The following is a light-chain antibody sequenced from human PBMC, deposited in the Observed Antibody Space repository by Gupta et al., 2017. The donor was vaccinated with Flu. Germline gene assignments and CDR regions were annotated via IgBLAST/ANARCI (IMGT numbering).Light chain of an antibody. Sequence: PSSLSASVGDRVTITCRASQSISSYLNWHQQKPGKAPKLLIYAASSLQSGVASRFSGSGSGTDFTLTISMLQPEDFATYYCQQNDSTPRTFGQGTKVEIK. CDR3: QQNDSTPRT. CDR2: AAS. J-gene: IGKJ1*01. CDR1: QSISSY. V-gene: IGKV1-39*01.